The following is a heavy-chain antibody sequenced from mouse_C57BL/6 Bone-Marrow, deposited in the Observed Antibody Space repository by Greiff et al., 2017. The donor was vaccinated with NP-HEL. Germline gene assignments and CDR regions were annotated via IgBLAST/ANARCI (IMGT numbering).Heavy chain of an antibody. J-gene: IGHJ3*01. D-gene: IGHD1-1*02. CDR3: ARSAYGRFAY. V-gene: IGHV5-6*02. Sequence: DVKLVESGGDLVKPGGSLKLSCAASGFTFSSYGMSWVRQTPDKRLEWVATISSGGSYTYYPDSVKGRFTISRDNAKNTLYLQMSSLKSEDTAMYYCARSAYGRFAYWGQGTLVTVSA. CDR1: GFTFSSYG. CDR2: ISSGGSYT.